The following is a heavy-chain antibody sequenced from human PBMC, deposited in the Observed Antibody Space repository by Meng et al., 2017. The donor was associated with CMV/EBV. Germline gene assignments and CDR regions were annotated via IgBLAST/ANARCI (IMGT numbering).Heavy chain of an antibody. CDR2: INHSGST. V-gene: IGHV4-34*01. Sequence: SETLSLTCAVYGGSFSGYYWSWIRQPPGKGLEWIGEINHSGSTNYNPSLKSRVTISVDTSKNQFSLKLSSVTAADTAVYYCARHRTAMVRGATHYYYGMDVWGQGTTVTVSS. CDR1: GGSFSGYY. CDR3: ARHRTAMVRGATHYYYGMDV. J-gene: IGHJ6*02. D-gene: IGHD3-10*01.